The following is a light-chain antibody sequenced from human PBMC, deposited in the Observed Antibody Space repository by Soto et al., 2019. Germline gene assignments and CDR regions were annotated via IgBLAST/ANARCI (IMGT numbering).Light chain of an antibody. V-gene: IGLV2-14*01. CDR1: SSDVGGYNS. CDR2: DVT. Sequence: QSALTQPASVSGSPGQSITISCTGTSSDVGGYNSVSWYRQHPGKAPKLIIYDVTNRPSGVSTRFSASKSGYTASLTISGLQAEDEADYYCSSYTSTSTLYVFGTGTTLTVL. CDR3: SSYTSTSTLYV. J-gene: IGLJ1*01.